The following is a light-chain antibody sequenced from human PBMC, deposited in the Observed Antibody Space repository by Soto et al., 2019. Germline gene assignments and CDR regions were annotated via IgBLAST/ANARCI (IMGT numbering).Light chain of an antibody. CDR2: GAS. CDR1: QSVSSD. Sequence: EIVMTQSPATLSVSPGERATLSCRASQSVSSDLAWYHQKPGQAPRLLIYGASTRATGIPARFSGSGSGTEFTLTINSLQSEEFAVYYCQQYNNWPRTFGQGTKLDIK. J-gene: IGKJ1*01. V-gene: IGKV3-15*01. CDR3: QQYNNWPRT.